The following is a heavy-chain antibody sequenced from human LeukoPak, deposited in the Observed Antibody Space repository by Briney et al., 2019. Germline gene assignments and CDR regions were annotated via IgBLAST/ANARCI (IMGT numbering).Heavy chain of an antibody. J-gene: IGHJ4*02. D-gene: IGHD3-10*01. Sequence: PGGSLRLSCTASGFTFGDYAMSWVRQAPGKGLEWVGFIRNKVDGGTREYAASVKGRFTISRDDSKSIIYLQMNSLRADDTAVYYCAKDWSEGSGSYLEYWGQGTLVTVSS. V-gene: IGHV3-49*04. CDR2: IRNKVDGGTR. CDR3: AKDWSEGSGSYLEY. CDR1: GFTFGDYA.